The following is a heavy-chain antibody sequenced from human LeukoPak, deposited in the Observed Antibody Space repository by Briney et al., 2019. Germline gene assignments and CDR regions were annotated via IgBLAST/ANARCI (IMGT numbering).Heavy chain of an antibody. D-gene: IGHD3-22*01. J-gene: IGHJ6*02. Sequence: ASVKVSCKASGYTFTSYYMHWVRQAPGQGLEWMGIINPSGGSTSYAQKFQGRVTMTRDTSTSTVYMELSSLRSEDTAVYYCARQGSITMIVVLNYYGMDVWGQGTTVTVSS. CDR3: ARQGSITMIVVLNYYGMDV. CDR2: INPSGGST. V-gene: IGHV1-46*01. CDR1: GYTFTSYY.